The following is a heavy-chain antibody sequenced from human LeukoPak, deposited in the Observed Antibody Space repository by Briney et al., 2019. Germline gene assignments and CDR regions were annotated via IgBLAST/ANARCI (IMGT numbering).Heavy chain of an antibody. CDR2: IYYSGST. J-gene: IGHJ5*02. CDR3: ARDPPGPYYYDSSGYLSGHWFDP. V-gene: IGHV4-30-4*08. D-gene: IGHD3-22*01. CDR1: GGSISSGDYY. Sequence: PSQTLSLTCTVSGGSISSGDYYWSWIRQPPGKGLEWIGYIYYSGSTYYNPSLKSRVTISVDTSKNQFSLKLSSVTAADTAVYYCARDPPGPYYYDSSGYLSGHWFDPWGQGTLVTVSS.